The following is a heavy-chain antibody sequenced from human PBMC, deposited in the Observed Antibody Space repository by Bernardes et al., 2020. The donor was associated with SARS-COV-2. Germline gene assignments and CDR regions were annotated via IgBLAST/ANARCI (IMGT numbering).Heavy chain of an antibody. V-gene: IGHV3-33*08. J-gene: IGHJ3*01. CDR3: ARGDDDAFDV. CDR2: IYSDGNK. CDR1: GFTFNNFG. Sequence: GGSLRLSCEASGFTFNNFGMHWVRQAPGKGLEWVAVIYSDGNKYYADSVQGRFTISRDNSKNTLYLQMNSLRAEDTAVYFCARGDDDAFDVWGQGTMVTVSS. D-gene: IGHD2-21*01.